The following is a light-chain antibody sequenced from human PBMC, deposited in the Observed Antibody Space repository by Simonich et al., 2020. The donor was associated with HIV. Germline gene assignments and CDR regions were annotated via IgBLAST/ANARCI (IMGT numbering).Light chain of an antibody. CDR2: GAS. V-gene: IGKV3-15*01. J-gene: IGKJ1*01. Sequence: EIVMTQSPATLSVSPGERATLSGRASQSVSSNLAWYQQKPGQAPRLLIYGASTRATGIPARFSGSGSGTEFTLTINSLQSGDFAVYYCQHYNNWPPWTFGQGTKVEIK. CDR3: QHYNNWPPWT. CDR1: QSVSSN.